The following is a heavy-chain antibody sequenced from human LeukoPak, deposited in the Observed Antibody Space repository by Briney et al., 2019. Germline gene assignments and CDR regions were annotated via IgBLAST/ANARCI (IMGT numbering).Heavy chain of an antibody. D-gene: IGHD3-22*01. CDR3: ARGAEDSSVYYSGLYY. CDR2: INPNSGGT. V-gene: IGHV1-2*02. J-gene: IGHJ4*02. CDR1: VYTFSGYY. Sequence: ASLKVSCKPSVYTFSGYYMHWVPQAPSQGLEWMDWINPNSGGTIYVEKFQGRVTMTRDMSISTDYMELSSLRSDDTAVYYCARGAEDSSVYYSGLYYWGQGTLVTVSS.